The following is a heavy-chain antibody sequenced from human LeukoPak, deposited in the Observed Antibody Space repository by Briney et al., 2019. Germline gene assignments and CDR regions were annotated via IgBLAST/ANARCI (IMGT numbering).Heavy chain of an antibody. V-gene: IGHV4-39*07. CDR1: GGSISSGSYY. CDR2: INHSGST. D-gene: IGHD2-2*01. J-gene: IGHJ6*03. Sequence: SETLSLTCTVSGGSISSGSYYWSWIRQPPGKGLEWIGEINHSGSTNYNPSLKSRVTISVDTSKNQFSLKLSSVTAADTAVYYCARLVPAPYYMDVWGKGTTVTVSS. CDR3: ARLVPAPYYMDV.